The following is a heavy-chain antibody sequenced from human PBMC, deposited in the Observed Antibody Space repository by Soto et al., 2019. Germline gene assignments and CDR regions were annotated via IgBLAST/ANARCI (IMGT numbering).Heavy chain of an antibody. CDR2: IYYSGST. D-gene: IGHD6-19*01. CDR3: ARYKVNIGVDGIHYFYGMDV. V-gene: IGHV4-59*01. J-gene: IGHJ6*02. CDR1: GGSISSYY. Sequence: QVQLQESGPGLVKPAETLSLTCTVSGGSISSYYWSWIRQHPGKGLEWLGYIYYSGSTKYNPSLKRRVTISVDTAKKQFSLKLISVTAADTAVYYCARYKVNIGVDGIHYFYGMDVWGQGTTVTVSS.